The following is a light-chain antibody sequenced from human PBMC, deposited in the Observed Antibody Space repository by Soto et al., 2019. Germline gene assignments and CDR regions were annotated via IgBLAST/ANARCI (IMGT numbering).Light chain of an antibody. CDR1: QSISSY. CDR2: AAS. CDR3: QQSFSTPRT. V-gene: IGKV1-39*01. J-gene: IGKJ1*01. Sequence: DIQMTQSPSSLSASVGDRVTITCRASQSISSYLNWYQQKPGKAPNLLIYAASTLQSGVPSRFSGSGSGTEFTLTISSLQPEDFATYYCQQSFSTPRTFGQGTKV.